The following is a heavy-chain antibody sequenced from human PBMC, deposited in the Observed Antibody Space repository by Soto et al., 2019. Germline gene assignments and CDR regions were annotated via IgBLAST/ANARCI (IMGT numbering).Heavy chain of an antibody. D-gene: IGHD3-16*02. V-gene: IGHV4-31*03. CDR3: AEGTITYGGVIVSYFDY. J-gene: IGHJ4*02. Sequence: QVQLQESGPGLVKPSQTLSLTCTVSGGSISSGGYYWSWIRQHPGKGLEWIGYIYYSGSTYYNPSLKSRVTRSLDTSTTRFCLRLSSVTAADTAVYHCAEGTITYGGVIVSYFDYWGQGTLVTVSS. CDR2: IYYSGST. CDR1: GGSISSGGYY.